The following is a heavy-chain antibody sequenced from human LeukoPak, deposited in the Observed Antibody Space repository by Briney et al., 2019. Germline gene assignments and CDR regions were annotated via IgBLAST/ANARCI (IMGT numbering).Heavy chain of an antibody. CDR3: ARYFDILTGYDY. Sequence: AAVKVSCKASGYTFISYSISWVRQAPGQGLEWMGWISTYNGNSNYAQKFQGRVTMTTDTSTSTAYMELKSLRSDDTAVYYCARYFDILTGYDYWGQGTLVPVSS. V-gene: IGHV1-18*01. CDR1: GYTFISYS. D-gene: IGHD3-9*01. J-gene: IGHJ4*02. CDR2: ISTYNGNS.